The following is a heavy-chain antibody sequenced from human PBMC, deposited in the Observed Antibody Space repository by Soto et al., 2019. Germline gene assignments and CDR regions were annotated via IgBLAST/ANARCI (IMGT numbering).Heavy chain of an antibody. V-gene: IGHV3-64D*08. CDR1: GFTFSSYA. CDR3: VKDGCSGGSCYLYYYYGMDV. Sequence: GGSLRLSCSASGFTFSSYAMHWVRQAPGKGLEYVSAISSNGGSTYYADSVKGRFTISRDNSKNTLYLQMSSLRAEDTAVYYCVKDGCSGGSCYLYYYYGMDVWGQGTTVTVSS. J-gene: IGHJ6*02. D-gene: IGHD2-15*01. CDR2: ISSNGGST.